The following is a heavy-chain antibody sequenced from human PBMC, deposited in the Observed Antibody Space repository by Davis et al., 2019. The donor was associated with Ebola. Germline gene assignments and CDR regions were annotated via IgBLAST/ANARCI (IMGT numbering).Heavy chain of an antibody. J-gene: IGHJ6*02. CDR2: ISWGSGSI. V-gene: IGHV3-9*01. Sequence: GGSLRLSCAASGFTFDDYAMHWFRQAPGKGLDWVSSISWGSGSIAYADSVKGRFTVSRDNAKNSVYLQMNSLRAEDTAVYYCARGYCTGGVCRNYYYYGMDVWGQGTTVTVSS. CDR3: ARGYCTGGVCRNYYYYGMDV. D-gene: IGHD2-8*02. CDR1: GFTFDDYA.